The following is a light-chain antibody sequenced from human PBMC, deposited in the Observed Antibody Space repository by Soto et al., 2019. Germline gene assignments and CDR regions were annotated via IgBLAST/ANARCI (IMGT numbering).Light chain of an antibody. CDR2: GAS. Sequence: EIVLTQSPGNLSLSPGERATLSCRASKSVSRSYLAWYQQKPGQAPRLLIYGASSRATGIPDRFSGSGSGTDFTLTISRLEPEDFAVYYCQHYGSSSGWTFGQGTKVEIK. V-gene: IGKV3-20*01. J-gene: IGKJ1*01. CDR1: KSVSRSY. CDR3: QHYGSSSGWT.